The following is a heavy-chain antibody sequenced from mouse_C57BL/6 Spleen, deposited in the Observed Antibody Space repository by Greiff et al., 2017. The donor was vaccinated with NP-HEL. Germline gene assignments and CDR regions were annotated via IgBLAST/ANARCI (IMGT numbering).Heavy chain of an antibody. Sequence: EVKLVESGGGLVKPGGSLKLSCAASGFTFSDYGMHWVRQAPEKGLEWVAYISSGSSTIYYADTVKGRFTISRDNAKNTLFLQMTSLRSEDTAMYYCARDDYDEVWFAYWGQGTLVTVSA. CDR1: GFTFSDYG. J-gene: IGHJ3*01. D-gene: IGHD2-4*01. CDR3: ARDDYDEVWFAY. CDR2: ISSGSSTI. V-gene: IGHV5-17*01.